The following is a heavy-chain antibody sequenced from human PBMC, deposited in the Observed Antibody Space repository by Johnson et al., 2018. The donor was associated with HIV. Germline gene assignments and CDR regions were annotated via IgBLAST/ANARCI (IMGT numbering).Heavy chain of an antibody. J-gene: IGHJ3*02. D-gene: IGHD5-24*01. CDR3: ARDLRWSYDAFDI. CDR1: GFTFSSYA. V-gene: IGHV3-NL1*01. Sequence: QVQLVESGGGVVQPGRSLRLSCAASGFTFSSYAMHWVRQAPEKGLEWVSVIYSGGSTYYADSVKGRFTISRDNSKNTLYLQMNSLRAEDTAVYYCARDLRWSYDAFDIWGQGTMVTVSS. CDR2: IYSGGST.